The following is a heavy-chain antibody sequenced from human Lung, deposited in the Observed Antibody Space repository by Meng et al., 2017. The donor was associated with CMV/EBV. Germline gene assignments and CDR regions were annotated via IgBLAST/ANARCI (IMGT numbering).Heavy chain of an antibody. CDR2: IYHSGST. J-gene: IGHJ4*02. D-gene: IGHD2-21*02. CDR3: ARIERRRILKYCGSDCSTTDY. Sequence: QVQLQESGPGLVKPSGTLSHTCAVSGGSISSSNLWTWVRQVPGKGLEWIGEIYHSGSTNYNPSLKSRVTISVDKFKNQFSLKLGSVTAADTAVYYCARIERRRILKYCGSDCSTTDYWGQGTLVTVSS. V-gene: IGHV4-4*02. CDR1: GGSISSSNL.